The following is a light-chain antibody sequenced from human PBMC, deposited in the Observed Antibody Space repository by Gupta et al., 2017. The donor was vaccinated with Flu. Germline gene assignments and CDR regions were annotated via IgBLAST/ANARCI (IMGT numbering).Light chain of an antibody. CDR2: LGS. J-gene: IGKJ1*01. CDR1: QSLLHSNGYNY. Sequence: DIVMTQSPLSLPVTPGEPASISCRSSQSLLHSNGYNYLDWYLQKPGQSPQLLIYLGSNRAAGVPDRCSGSGAGTDFTRKISRVEAEDVGVYYCRQALQTPWTFGQGTKVEIK. V-gene: IGKV2-28*01. CDR3: RQALQTPWT.